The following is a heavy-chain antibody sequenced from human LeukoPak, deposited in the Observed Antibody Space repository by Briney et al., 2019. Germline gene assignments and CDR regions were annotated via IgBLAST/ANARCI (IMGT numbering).Heavy chain of an antibody. CDR2: IYYSGYT. CDR3: ARRETSDNYSYYFDY. V-gene: IGHV4-39*01. J-gene: IGHJ4*02. Sequence: SSETLSLTCTVSGGSISSSGYYWGWIRQPPGKGLEWIGDIYYSGYTYYNSSLNSRVTISVDTSKNQFSLKLSSVTAADTAVYYCARRETSDNYSYYFDYWGQGTLVTVSS. D-gene: IGHD3-22*01. CDR1: GGSISSSGYY.